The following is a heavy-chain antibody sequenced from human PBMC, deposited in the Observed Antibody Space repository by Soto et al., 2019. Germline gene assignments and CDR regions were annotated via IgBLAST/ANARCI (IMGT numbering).Heavy chain of an antibody. CDR2: IYPGDSDT. CDR1: GYSFTSYW. Sequence: GESLKISCKGSGYSFTSYWIGWVRQIPGKGLEWMGIIYPGDSDTRYSPSFQGQVTISADKSISTAYLQWSSLKASDTAMYYCARHRYGDPYYYYMDVWGKGTTVTVSS. V-gene: IGHV5-51*01. CDR3: ARHRYGDPYYYYMDV. D-gene: IGHD4-17*01. J-gene: IGHJ6*03.